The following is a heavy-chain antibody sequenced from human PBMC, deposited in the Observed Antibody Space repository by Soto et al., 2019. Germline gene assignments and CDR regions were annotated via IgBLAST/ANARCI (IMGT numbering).Heavy chain of an antibody. J-gene: IGHJ4*02. V-gene: IGHV1-3*01. CDR1: GYTFTSYT. D-gene: IGHD3-10*01. Sequence: QVQLEQSGAEVKKPGASVKVSCKTSGYTFTSYTLHWVRQAPGQGLEWMGWINAGNGREKYSQRFQDRVSLSTDKSATPAYMELRSPRSEDRAMYFCARGGGWVGEASFDSWGQGTLVTVSS. CDR3: ARGGGWVGEASFDS. CDR2: INAGNGRE.